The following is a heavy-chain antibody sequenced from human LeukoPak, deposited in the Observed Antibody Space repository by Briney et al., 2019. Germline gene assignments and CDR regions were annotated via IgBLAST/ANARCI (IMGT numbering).Heavy chain of an antibody. J-gene: IGHJ6*02. CDR2: ISFDGSNK. V-gene: IGHV3-30*18. CDR3: AKGFSGPSNYYYYAMDA. Sequence: PGGSLRLSCAASGFTFSTFGMHWVRQAPGKGLEWVAVISFDGSNKYCADSVKGRFTISRDNSKNTLYLQMNSLRAEDTAEYYCAKGFSGPSNYYYYAMDAWGQGTTVIVSS. D-gene: IGHD5-12*01. CDR1: GFTFSTFG.